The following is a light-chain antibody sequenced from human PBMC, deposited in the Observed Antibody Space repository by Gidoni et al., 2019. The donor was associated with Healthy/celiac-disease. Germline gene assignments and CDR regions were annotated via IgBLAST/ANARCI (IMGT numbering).Light chain of an antibody. CDR1: SSDVGGYNY. Sequence: QSALTQPASVSGSPGQSITISCTGTSSDVGGYNYVSWYQQHPGKAPNLMIYEVSNRPSGVSNRFSGSTSGNTASLTISGLQAEDEADYYCSSYTSSRLGVFGGGTKLTVL. CDR2: EVS. J-gene: IGLJ2*01. CDR3: SSYTSSRLGV. V-gene: IGLV2-14*01.